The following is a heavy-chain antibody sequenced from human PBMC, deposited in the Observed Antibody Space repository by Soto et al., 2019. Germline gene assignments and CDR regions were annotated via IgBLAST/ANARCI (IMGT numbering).Heavy chain of an antibody. CDR3: ARDMVHYDFWSVGAFDI. V-gene: IGHV4-59*01. CDR2: IYYSGST. D-gene: IGHD3-3*01. CDR1: GGSISSYY. J-gene: IGHJ3*02. Sequence: SETLSLTCTVSGGSISSYYWIWIRQPPGKGLEWIGYIYYSGSTNYNPSLKSRVTISVDTSKNQFSLELSSVTAADTAVYYCARDMVHYDFWSVGAFDIWGQGTMVTVSS.